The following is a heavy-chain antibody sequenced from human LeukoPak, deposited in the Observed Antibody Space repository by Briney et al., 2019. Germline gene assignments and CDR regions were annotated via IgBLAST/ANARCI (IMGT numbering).Heavy chain of an antibody. CDR1: GFTFSSYS. V-gene: IGHV3-53*01. D-gene: IGHD5-24*01. J-gene: IGHJ4*02. Sequence: GGSLRLSCAASGFTFSSYSMNWVRQAPGEGLEWVSILYSGGTTYYADSAKGRFTISRDNSKNTLYLQMNTLRAEDAAVYYCARDRDGYNPGFDYWGQGTLVTVSS. CDR2: LYSGGTT. CDR3: ARDRDGYNPGFDY.